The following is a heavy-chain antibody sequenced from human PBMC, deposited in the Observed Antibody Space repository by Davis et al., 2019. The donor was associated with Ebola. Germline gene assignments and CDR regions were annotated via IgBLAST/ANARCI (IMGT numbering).Heavy chain of an antibody. Sequence: PGGSLRLSCVVSGLTFSDAWMSWVRQAPGKGLEWVGRTKSSADGGTIDYAAPVKGRFTISRDDSKNMLYLQMNTLKTDDTAVYYCTIETYDHLWGNVFQHWGQGTLAIVSS. CDR3: TIETYDHLWGNVFQH. CDR2: TKSSADGGTI. V-gene: IGHV3-15*01. J-gene: IGHJ1*01. CDR1: GLTFSDAW. D-gene: IGHD3-16*01.